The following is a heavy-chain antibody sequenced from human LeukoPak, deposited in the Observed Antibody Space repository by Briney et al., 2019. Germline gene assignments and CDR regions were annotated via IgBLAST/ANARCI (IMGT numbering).Heavy chain of an antibody. Sequence: PGGSLRLSCAASGFTFSTYWMSWVRQAPGKGLEWVANIKQDGSEKYYVDSVKGRFTISRDNAKNSLYLQMNSLRVEDTAVYYCARDGLWFGEPMYFDYWGQGTLVTVSS. V-gene: IGHV3-7*01. J-gene: IGHJ4*02. CDR2: IKQDGSEK. CDR3: ARDGLWFGEPMYFDY. D-gene: IGHD3-10*01. CDR1: GFTFSTYW.